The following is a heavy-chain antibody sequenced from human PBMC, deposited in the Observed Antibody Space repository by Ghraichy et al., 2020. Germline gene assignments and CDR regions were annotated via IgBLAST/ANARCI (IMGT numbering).Heavy chain of an antibody. CDR3: ARGNPQQLTYYYYYGMDV. CDR1: GGTFSSYA. V-gene: IGHV1-69*13. D-gene: IGHD6-13*01. CDR2: IIPIFGTA. Sequence: SVKVSCKASGGTFSSYAISWVRQAPGQGLEWMGGIIPIFGTANYAQKFQGRVTITADESTSTAYMELSSLRSEDTAVYYCARGNPQQLTYYYYYGMDVWGQGTTVTVSS. J-gene: IGHJ6*02.